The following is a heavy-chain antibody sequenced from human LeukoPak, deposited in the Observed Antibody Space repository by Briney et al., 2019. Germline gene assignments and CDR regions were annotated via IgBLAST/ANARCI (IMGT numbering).Heavy chain of an antibody. CDR2: IKQDGSET. D-gene: IGHD3-9*01. J-gene: IGHJ3*01. V-gene: IGHV3-7*05. CDR3: ATYWRYFDWLLLGT. CDR1: GLTFGDYW. Sequence: GGSLRLSCEASGLTFGDYWMTWVRQAPGKGPECVAHIKQDGSETHYVDSVKGRFTIFRDNAKNSLSLQMNSLRVEDTAMYYCATYWRYFDWLLLGTWGLGTMVIVSS.